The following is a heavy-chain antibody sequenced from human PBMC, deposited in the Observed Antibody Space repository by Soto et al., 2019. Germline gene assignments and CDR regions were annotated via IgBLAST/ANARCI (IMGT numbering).Heavy chain of an antibody. CDR1: GYSISSGFHW. V-gene: IGHV4-4*02. D-gene: IGHD3-10*01. Sequence: SDTLSLTCAVSGYSISSGFHWWSWVRQPPGKGLEWIGEMYHSGNTNYNPSLKSRVTISVDKSKNQFSMKMTSVTAADTALYYCARASASSMLRGVIINWGQGTQVTVSS. CDR2: MYHSGNT. CDR3: ARASASSMLRGVIIN. J-gene: IGHJ4*02.